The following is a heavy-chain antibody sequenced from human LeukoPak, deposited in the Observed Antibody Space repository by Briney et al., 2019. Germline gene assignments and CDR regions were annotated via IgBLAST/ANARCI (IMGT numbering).Heavy chain of an antibody. J-gene: IGHJ4*02. CDR1: GGSIDITNY. Sequence: SEPLSLTCGLCGGSIDITNYWGWVRPGQGKGVEWIGEIAHDGTTNYNPSLRSRVAMSFDRANNQFSLSLTSVTAADTAVYYCTREDRPYCPFAYWGQGVLVTVSS. CDR2: IAHDGTT. V-gene: IGHV4-4*02. CDR3: TREDRPYCPFAY. D-gene: IGHD1-26*01.